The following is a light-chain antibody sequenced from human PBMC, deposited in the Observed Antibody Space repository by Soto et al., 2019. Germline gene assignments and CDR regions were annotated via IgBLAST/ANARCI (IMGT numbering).Light chain of an antibody. CDR1: QSVSSSY. V-gene: IGKV3-20*01. CDR2: GAS. Sequence: EIVMTQSPATLSVSPGERATLSCRASQSVSSSYLAWYQQKPGQAPRLLIYGASNRATGIPDRFSGSGSGTDFTLTISRLEPEDFAVYYCQQYAYWPETFGQGTKVDIK. J-gene: IGKJ1*01. CDR3: QQYAYWPET.